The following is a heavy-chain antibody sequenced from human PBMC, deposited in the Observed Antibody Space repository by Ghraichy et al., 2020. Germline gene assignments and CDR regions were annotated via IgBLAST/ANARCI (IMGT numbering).Heavy chain of an antibody. Sequence: SETLSLTCTVSGGSISSSSYYWGWIRQPPGKGLEWIGSIYYSGSTYYNPSLKSRVTISVDTSKNQFSLKLSSVTAADTAVYYCARDGNGSGMLELLYYYYMDVWGKGTTVTVSS. J-gene: IGHJ6*03. V-gene: IGHV4-39*07. CDR1: GGSISSSSYY. CDR2: IYYSGST. D-gene: IGHD3-10*01. CDR3: ARDGNGSGMLELLYYYYMDV.